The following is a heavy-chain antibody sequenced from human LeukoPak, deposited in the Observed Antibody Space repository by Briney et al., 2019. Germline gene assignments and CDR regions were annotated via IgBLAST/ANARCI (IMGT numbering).Heavy chain of an antibody. J-gene: IGHJ4*02. D-gene: IGHD3-22*01. Sequence: SETLSLTCTVSGGSISSYYWNWIRQPPGKGLEWIGYIYYSGSTNYNPSLKSRVTILVDTSKNQFSLKLSFVTAADTAVYYCARLTYYYDSSGYPDYWGQGTLVTVSS. CDR1: GGSISSYY. CDR3: ARLTYYYDSSGYPDY. CDR2: IYYSGST. V-gene: IGHV4-59*01.